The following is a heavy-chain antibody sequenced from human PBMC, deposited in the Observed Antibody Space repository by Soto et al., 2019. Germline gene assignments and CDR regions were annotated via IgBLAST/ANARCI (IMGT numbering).Heavy chain of an antibody. Sequence: PSETLSLTCAVYGGSFSGYYWSWIRQPPGKGLEWIGEINHSGSTNYNPSLKSRVTISVDTSKNQFSLKLSSVTAADTAVYYCARGRSVTSGSQAAVAYWGQGTRV. J-gene: IGHJ4*02. CDR2: INHSGST. CDR3: ARGRSVTSGSQAAVAY. CDR1: GGSFSGYY. D-gene: IGHD3-22*01. V-gene: IGHV4-34*01.